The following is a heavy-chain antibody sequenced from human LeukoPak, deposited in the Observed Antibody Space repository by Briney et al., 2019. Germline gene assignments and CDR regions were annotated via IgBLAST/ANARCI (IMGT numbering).Heavy chain of an antibody. CDR1: GYTFTTYG. CDR2: ISAYNGNT. V-gene: IGHV1-18*01. J-gene: IGHJ4*02. CDR3: ARDSEYYGSGSYIDY. D-gene: IGHD3-10*01. Sequence: ASVKVSCKSSGYTFTTYGITWVRQAPGQGLEWMGWISAYNGNTNYAQKLQGRVTMTTDTSTSTAYMELRSLRSDDTAVYYCARDSEYYGSGSYIDYWGQGTLVTVSS.